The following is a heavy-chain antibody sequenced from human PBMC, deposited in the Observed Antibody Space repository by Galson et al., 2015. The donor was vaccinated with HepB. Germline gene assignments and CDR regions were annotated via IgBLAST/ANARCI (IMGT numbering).Heavy chain of an antibody. J-gene: IGHJ2*01. CDR1: GYTLTELS. Sequence: SVKVSCKVSGYTLTELSMHWVRQTPGKGLEWMGGFAPEDGETIYAQKFQGRVTMTEDTSTDTAYMELSSLRSEDTAVYYCATNVRWYFDLWGSGTLVTVSS. D-gene: IGHD3-10*02. CDR3: ATNVRWYFDL. CDR2: FAPEDGET. V-gene: IGHV1-24*01.